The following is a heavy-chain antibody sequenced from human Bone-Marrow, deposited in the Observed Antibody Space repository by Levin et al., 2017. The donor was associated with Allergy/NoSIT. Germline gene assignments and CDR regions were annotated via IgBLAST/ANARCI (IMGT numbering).Heavy chain of an antibody. D-gene: IGHD6-13*01. Sequence: SVKVSCKASGGTFSSYAISWVRQAPGQGLEWMGGIIPIFGTANYAQKFQGRVTITADESTSTAYMELSSLRSEDTAVYYCASLCSSWYRCDAFDIWGQGTMVTVSS. J-gene: IGHJ3*02. CDR2: IIPIFGTA. CDR3: ASLCSSWYRCDAFDI. CDR1: GGTFSSYA. V-gene: IGHV1-69*13.